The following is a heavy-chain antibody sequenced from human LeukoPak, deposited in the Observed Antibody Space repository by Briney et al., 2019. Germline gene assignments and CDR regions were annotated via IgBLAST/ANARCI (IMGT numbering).Heavy chain of an antibody. CDR2: MNPNSGNT. D-gene: IGHD2-2*01. J-gene: IGHJ6*03. CDR1: GYTFTRYD. V-gene: IGHV1-8*01. CDR3: ARMVVVPAASLGYYYYYMDV. Sequence: GASVKVSCKASGYTFTRYDINWMRQATGQRLEWKGWMNPNSGNTGYAQKFQGRVTMTRNTSISTAYMELSSLRSEDTAVFYCARMVVVPAASLGYYYYYMDVWGEGTTVTVSS.